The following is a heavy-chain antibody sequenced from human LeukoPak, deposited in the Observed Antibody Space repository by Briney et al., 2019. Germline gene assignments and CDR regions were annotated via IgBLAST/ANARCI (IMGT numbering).Heavy chain of an antibody. D-gene: IGHD2-2*01. J-gene: IGHJ4*02. Sequence: SETLSLTCTVSGGSISSYYWSWIRQPAGKGLDWIGRIYTSGSTNYNPSLKSRVTMSVDTSKNQFSLKLSSVTAADTAVYYCAREGSCSSTSCYVRYWGQGTLVIVSS. CDR2: IYTSGST. V-gene: IGHV4-4*07. CDR1: GGSISSYY. CDR3: AREGSCSSTSCYVRY.